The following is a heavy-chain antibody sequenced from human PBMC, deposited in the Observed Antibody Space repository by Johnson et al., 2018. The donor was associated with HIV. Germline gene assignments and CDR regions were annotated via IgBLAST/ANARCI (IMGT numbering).Heavy chain of an antibody. Sequence: QVQLVEYGGGVVQPGGSLRLSCAASGFTFSSYGMHWVRQAPGKGLEWVAFIRYDGSDKYYADTVKGRFTISRENSNNTLSLQMNSLRAEGTAVYYCAGGNSGWYGMDAFDIWGQGTVVTVSS. D-gene: IGHD6-19*01. CDR2: IRYDGSDK. CDR3: AGGNSGWYGMDAFDI. CDR1: GFTFSSYG. J-gene: IGHJ3*02. V-gene: IGHV3-30*02.